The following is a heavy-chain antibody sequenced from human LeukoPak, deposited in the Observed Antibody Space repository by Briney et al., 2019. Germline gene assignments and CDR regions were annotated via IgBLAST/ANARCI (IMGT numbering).Heavy chain of an antibody. D-gene: IGHD3-22*01. J-gene: IGHJ5*02. CDR3: ARRSYYYDSSGYYYGLDP. CDR2: TRYDASNE. CDR1: GFTFNSYG. V-gene: IGHV3-30*02. Sequence: GGSLRLSCAASGFTFNSYGMHWVRQAPGKGLEWVAFTRYDASNEYYADSVKGRFTISRDNSENTLYLQMNSLRAEDTALYYCARRSYYYDSSGYYYGLDPWGQGTLVTVSS.